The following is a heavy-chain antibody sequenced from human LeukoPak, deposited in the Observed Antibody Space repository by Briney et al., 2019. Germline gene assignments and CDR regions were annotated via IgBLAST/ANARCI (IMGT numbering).Heavy chain of an antibody. CDR1: GYTLTELS. CDR2: FDPEDGET. Sequence: ASVKVSCKVSGYTLTELSMHWVRQAPGKGLEWMGGFDPEDGETIYAQKFQGRVTMTEDTSTDTAYMELSSLRSEDTAVYYCATGFGGAYYFDYWGQGTLVTVSS. V-gene: IGHV1-24*01. CDR3: ATGFGGAYYFDY. J-gene: IGHJ4*02. D-gene: IGHD3-3*01.